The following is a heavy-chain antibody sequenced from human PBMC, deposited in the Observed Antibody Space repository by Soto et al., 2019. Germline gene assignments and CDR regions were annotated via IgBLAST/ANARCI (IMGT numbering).Heavy chain of an antibody. V-gene: IGHV4-59*08. J-gene: IGHJ4*02. Sequence: PSETLSLTCTVSGGSISSYYWSWIRQPPGKGLEWIGYIYYSGSTNYNPSLKSRVTISVDTSKNQFSLKLSSVTAADTAVYYCAGPPYGDYVTFDYWGQGTLVTVSS. D-gene: IGHD4-17*01. CDR1: GGSISSYY. CDR2: IYYSGST. CDR3: AGPPYGDYVTFDY.